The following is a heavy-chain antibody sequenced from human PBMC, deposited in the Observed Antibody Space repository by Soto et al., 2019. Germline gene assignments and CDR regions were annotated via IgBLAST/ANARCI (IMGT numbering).Heavy chain of an antibody. Sequence: GESLKISCAASGFTFSSYAMSWVRQAPGKGLEWVSAISGSGGSTYYADSVKGRFTISRDNSKNTLYLQMNSLRAEDTAVYYCAKDRRFSTVNNFDYWGQGTLVTVSS. J-gene: IGHJ4*02. CDR2: ISGSGGST. D-gene: IGHD4-17*01. V-gene: IGHV3-23*01. CDR3: AKDRRFSTVNNFDY. CDR1: GFTFSSYA.